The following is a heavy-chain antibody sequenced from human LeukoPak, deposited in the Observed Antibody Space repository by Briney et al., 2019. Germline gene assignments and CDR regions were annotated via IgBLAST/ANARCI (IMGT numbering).Heavy chain of an antibody. Sequence: ASVKVSCKVSGYTLTELSMHWVRQAPGKGPEWMGGFDPEDGETIYAQKFQGRVTMTEDTSTDTAYMELSSLRSEDTAVYYCATDFPHYYDSSGYYFDYWGQGTLVTVSS. D-gene: IGHD3-22*01. CDR1: GYTLTELS. CDR2: FDPEDGET. CDR3: ATDFPHYYDSSGYYFDY. J-gene: IGHJ4*02. V-gene: IGHV1-24*01.